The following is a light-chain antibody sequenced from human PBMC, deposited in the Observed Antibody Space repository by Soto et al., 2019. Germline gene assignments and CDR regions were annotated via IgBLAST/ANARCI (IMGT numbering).Light chain of an antibody. Sequence: EIVLTQSPGTLSLSPGERATLSCRASQSVSSSYLAWYQQKPGQAPRLLIYGASSRATGIPDRFSGSGSGTDFTLTISRLEPEDLAVYYCQQYDNSVWTFGQGTKVEIK. CDR3: QQYDNSVWT. V-gene: IGKV3-20*01. CDR1: QSVSSSY. J-gene: IGKJ1*01. CDR2: GAS.